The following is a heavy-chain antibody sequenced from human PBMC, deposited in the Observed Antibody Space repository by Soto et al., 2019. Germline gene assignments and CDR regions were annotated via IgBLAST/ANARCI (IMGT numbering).Heavy chain of an antibody. Sequence: GSLRRACATSGFSFSNYGMNWVRQAPWRGLEWVSGITKTGRSTFIADSVRGRFTISRDNLKNIMYLQMNSLRVDDTALYYCTKDAEAYDFAFDKWGQGTMVTVSS. D-gene: IGHD3-3*01. CDR3: TKDAEAYDFAFDK. J-gene: IGHJ3*02. CDR1: GFSFSNYG. CDR2: ITKTGRST. V-gene: IGHV3-23*01.